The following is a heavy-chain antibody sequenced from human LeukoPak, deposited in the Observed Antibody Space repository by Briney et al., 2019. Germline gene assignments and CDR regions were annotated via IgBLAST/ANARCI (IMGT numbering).Heavy chain of an antibody. CDR2: ISGSGGST. V-gene: IGHV3-23*01. D-gene: IGHD6-19*01. J-gene: IGHJ4*02. CDR1: GFTFSSYA. Sequence: PGGSLRLSCAASGFTFSSYAMSWVRQAPGKGLEWVSDISGSGGSTYYADSVKGRFTISRDNSKNTLYLQMNSLRAEDTAVYYCAKDRRRGSSGWYYFDYWGQGTLVTVSS. CDR3: AKDRRRGSSGWYYFDY.